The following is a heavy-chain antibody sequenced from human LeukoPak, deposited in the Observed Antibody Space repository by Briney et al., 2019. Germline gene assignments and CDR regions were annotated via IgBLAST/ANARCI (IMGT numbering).Heavy chain of an antibody. Sequence: GGSLRLSCVDSGFTFSSYAMSWVRQAPGKGLEWVSSISDSSRYIFYADSAKGRFTISRDNAKNSLYLQMNSLRAEDTAVYYCAREVYCSHTTCYYFDYWGLGTLVTVSS. J-gene: IGHJ4*02. CDR2: ISDSSRYI. D-gene: IGHD2/OR15-2a*01. CDR3: AREVYCSHTTCYYFDY. V-gene: IGHV3-21*01. CDR1: GFTFSSYA.